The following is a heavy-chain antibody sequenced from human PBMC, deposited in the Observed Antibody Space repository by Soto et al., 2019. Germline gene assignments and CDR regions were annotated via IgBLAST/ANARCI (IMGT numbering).Heavy chain of an antibody. CDR1: GYTFTSYG. Sequence: QVQLVQSGAEVKKPGASVKVSCKASGYTFTSYGISWVRQAPGQGLEWMGWISAYNGNTNYAQKLQGRVTRTTDTSTSTAYMELRSLRSDDTAVYYCARDKRRWLQSTEYYFDYWGQGTLVTVSS. D-gene: IGHD5-12*01. CDR3: ARDKRRWLQSTEYYFDY. CDR2: ISAYNGNT. V-gene: IGHV1-18*01. J-gene: IGHJ4*02.